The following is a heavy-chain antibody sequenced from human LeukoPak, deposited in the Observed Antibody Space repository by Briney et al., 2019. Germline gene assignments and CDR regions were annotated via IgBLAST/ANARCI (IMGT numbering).Heavy chain of an antibody. Sequence: GASVKVSCKVSGYTLTALSMHWVRQAPGKGLEWMGGFDPEDGETIYAQKFQGRVTMTEDTSTDTAYMELSSLRSEDTAVYYCATAGDTANGGECFDYWGQGTLVTVSS. J-gene: IGHJ4*02. D-gene: IGHD5-18*01. CDR3: ATAGDTANGGECFDY. CDR2: FDPEDGET. V-gene: IGHV1-24*01. CDR1: GYTLTALS.